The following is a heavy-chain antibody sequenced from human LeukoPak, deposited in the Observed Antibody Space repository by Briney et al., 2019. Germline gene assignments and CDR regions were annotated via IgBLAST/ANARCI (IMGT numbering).Heavy chain of an antibody. CDR3: ATLGQRYCSGGSCYTSGSSDY. J-gene: IGHJ4*02. CDR2: ISGSGGST. Sequence: PGGSLRLSCAASGFTFSSYAMSWVRQAPGKGLEWVSAISGSGGSTYYADSVKGRFTISRDNSKNTLYLQMNSLRAEDTAVYYCATLGQRYCSGGSCYTSGSSDYWGQGTLVTVSS. V-gene: IGHV3-23*01. D-gene: IGHD2-15*01. CDR1: GFTFSSYA.